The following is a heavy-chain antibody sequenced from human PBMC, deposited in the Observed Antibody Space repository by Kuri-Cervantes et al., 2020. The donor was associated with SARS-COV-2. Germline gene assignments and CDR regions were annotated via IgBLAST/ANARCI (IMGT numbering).Heavy chain of an antibody. J-gene: IGHJ4*02. V-gene: IGHV4-38-2*01. D-gene: IGHD2-2*01. CDR2: IYHSGST. Sequence: SETLSLTCAVSGYSISSGYYWGWIRQPPGKGLEWIGSIYHSGSTYYNPSLKSRVTISVDTSKNQFSLKLSSVTAADTAVYYCARQPYQLLPQGGFYYFDYWGQGTLVTVSS. CDR1: GYSISSGYY. CDR3: ARQPYQLLPQGGFYYFDY.